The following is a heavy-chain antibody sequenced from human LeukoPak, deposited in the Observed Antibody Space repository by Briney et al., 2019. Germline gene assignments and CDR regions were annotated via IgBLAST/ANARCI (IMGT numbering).Heavy chain of an antibody. J-gene: IGHJ4*02. CDR1: GFSFSSSW. V-gene: IGHV3-21*01. CDR3: ARDFMRYSNS. Sequence: PGGSLRLSCAASGFSFSSSWMHWVRQAPGKGLEWVSSISSDSNYIYYTDSVKGRFTISRDNARNSLYLQMNSLRAEDTAVYYCARDFMRYSNSWGQGTLVTVSS. CDR2: ISSDSNYI. D-gene: IGHD4-11*01.